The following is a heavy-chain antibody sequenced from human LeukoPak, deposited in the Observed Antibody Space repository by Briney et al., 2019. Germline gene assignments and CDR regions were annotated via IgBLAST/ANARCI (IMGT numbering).Heavy chain of an antibody. CDR3: ARDPSFDY. CDR2: VHNSGNT. Sequence: SETLSLTCTVSGGSISSYYWSWIRQPPGKGLEWIGYVHNSGNTNYNPSLKDRVTISVDTSRNQFSLRLTSVTAADTAVYYCARDPSFDYWGQGTLVTVSS. V-gene: IGHV4-59*01. J-gene: IGHJ4*02. CDR1: GGSISSYY.